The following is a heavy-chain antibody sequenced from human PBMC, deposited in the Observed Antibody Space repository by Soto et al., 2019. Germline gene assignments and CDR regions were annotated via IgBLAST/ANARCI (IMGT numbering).Heavy chain of an antibody. CDR3: AGPRIAAASRGYYYYYMDV. V-gene: IGHV1-8*01. J-gene: IGHJ6*03. CDR2: MNPTSGRT. Sequence: GASVKVSCKASGYSFITYDINWVRQAAGQGLEWMGWMNPTSGRTGCAQKFQGRLTMTMDTSRSTAYMELSSLRSEDTAVYYCAGPRIAAASRGYYYYYMDVWGKGTTVTVSS. CDR1: GYSFITYD. D-gene: IGHD6-13*01.